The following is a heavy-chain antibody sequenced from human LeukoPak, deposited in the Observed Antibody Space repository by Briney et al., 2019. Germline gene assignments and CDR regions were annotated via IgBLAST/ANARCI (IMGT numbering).Heavy chain of an antibody. V-gene: IGHV4-34*01. CDR2: INHSGST. CDR3: ARRGRIAAAGYFDY. J-gene: IGHJ4*02. Sequence: SETLSLTCAVYGGSFSGYYWSWIRQPPGKGLEWIGEINHSGSTNYNPSLKSRVTISVDTSKNQFPLKLSSVTAADTAVYYCARRGRIAAAGYFDYWGQGTLVTVSS. D-gene: IGHD6-13*01. CDR1: GGSFSGYY.